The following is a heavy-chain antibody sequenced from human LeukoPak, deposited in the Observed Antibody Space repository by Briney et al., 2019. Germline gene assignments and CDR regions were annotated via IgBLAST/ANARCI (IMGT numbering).Heavy chain of an antibody. Sequence: PSETLSLTCTVSGGSISSYYWSWIRQPPGKGLEWIGYIYYSRSTNYNPSLKSRVTISVDTSKNQFSLKLSSVTAADTAVYYCARDKEGDGYNTNRGAFDIWGQGTMVTVSS. D-gene: IGHD5-24*01. CDR1: GGSISSYY. J-gene: IGHJ3*02. V-gene: IGHV4-59*01. CDR2: IYYSRST. CDR3: ARDKEGDGYNTNRGAFDI.